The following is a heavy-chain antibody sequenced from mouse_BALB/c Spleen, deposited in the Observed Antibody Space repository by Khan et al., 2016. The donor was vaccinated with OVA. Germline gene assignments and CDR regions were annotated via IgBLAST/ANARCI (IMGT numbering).Heavy chain of an antibody. CDR2: IRRNSYNYAS. V-gene: IGHV10-1*02. D-gene: IGHD2-3*01. CDR1: GFTFNTFA. CDR3: VRPSYDGYYEWFAY. Sequence: EVQLVVTGGGLMQPKGSLKLSCAASGFTFNTFAMDWVRQAPGKGLDWVARIRRNSYNYASYYAVSVKDRLTISRDAPQTMLYLQKHNLKTDDTSMYYCVRPSYDGYYEWFAYWGQGTLVTVSA. J-gene: IGHJ3*01.